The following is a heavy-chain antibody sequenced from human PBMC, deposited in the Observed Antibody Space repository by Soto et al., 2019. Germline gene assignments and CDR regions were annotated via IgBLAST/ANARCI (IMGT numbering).Heavy chain of an antibody. CDR2: ISGSGGST. J-gene: IGHJ4*02. CDR3: AKDPLWSGYYTD. V-gene: IGHV3-23*01. CDR1: GLTFSSYA. D-gene: IGHD3-3*01. Sequence: EVQLLESGGGLVQPGGSLRLSCAASGLTFSSYAMSWLRQAPGKGLEWVSAISGSGGSTYYADSVKGRFTISRDNSKNTLYLQMNSLRAEDTAVYYCAKDPLWSGYYTDWGQGTLVTVSS.